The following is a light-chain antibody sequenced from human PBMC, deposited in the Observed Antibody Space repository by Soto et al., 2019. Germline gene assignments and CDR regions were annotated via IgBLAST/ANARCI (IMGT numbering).Light chain of an antibody. CDR3: QQLNSYPRT. V-gene: IGKV1-9*01. CDR1: QGISSY. J-gene: IGKJ1*01. CDR2: ASS. Sequence: DIQLTQSPSFLSASVGDRVTITCRASQGISSYLACYQQKPGKAPTLLIYASSTLQSGVTSRCSGSGAGTKFTLTISSRQPADFKTYYCQQLNSYPRTFGQGTKVEIK.